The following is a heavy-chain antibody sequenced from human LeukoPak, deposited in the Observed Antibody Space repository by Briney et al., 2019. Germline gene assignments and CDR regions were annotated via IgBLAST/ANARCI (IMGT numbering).Heavy chain of an antibody. V-gene: IGHV1-18*01. Sequence: GASVKVSCKASGYTFTSYGISWVRQAPGQGLEWMGWISAYNGNTNYAQKLQGRVTMTTDTSTSTAYMELRSLRSDDTAVCYCARDGMAYCGGDCYPDYWGQGTLVTVSS. CDR2: ISAYNGNT. J-gene: IGHJ4*02. CDR1: GYTFTSYG. CDR3: ARDGMAYCGGDCYPDY. D-gene: IGHD2-21*02.